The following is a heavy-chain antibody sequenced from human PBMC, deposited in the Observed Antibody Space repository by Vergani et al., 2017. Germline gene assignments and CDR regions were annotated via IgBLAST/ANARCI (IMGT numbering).Heavy chain of an antibody. CDR3: ARRGYCSSTSCYRALYYYYGMDV. D-gene: IGHD2-2*02. V-gene: IGHV3-30*03. Sequence: QVQLVESGGGVVQPGRSLRLSCAASGFTFSSSGMHWVRQAPGKGLEWVAVISYDGSNKYYADSVKGRFTISRDNSKNTLYLQMNSLRAEDTAVYYCARRGYCSSTSCYRALYYYYGMDVWGQGTTVTVSS. J-gene: IGHJ6*02. CDR1: GFTFSSSG. CDR2: ISYDGSNK.